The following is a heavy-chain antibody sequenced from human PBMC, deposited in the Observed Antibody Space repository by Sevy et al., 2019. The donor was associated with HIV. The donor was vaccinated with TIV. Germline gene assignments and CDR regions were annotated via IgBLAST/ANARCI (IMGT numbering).Heavy chain of an antibody. CDR3: ARVRGGYSGCGGFDH. Sequence: SETLSLTCTVSGGSVSSGSYYWSWIRQPPGKGLEWIGYIYYSGSTNHNPSLKRRVTISVDTSKNQFSLKLNSVTAADTAVYYCARVRGGYSGCGGFDHWGQGTLVTVSS. J-gene: IGHJ4*02. V-gene: IGHV4-61*01. CDR2: IYYSGST. CDR1: GGSVSSGSYY. D-gene: IGHD5-12*01.